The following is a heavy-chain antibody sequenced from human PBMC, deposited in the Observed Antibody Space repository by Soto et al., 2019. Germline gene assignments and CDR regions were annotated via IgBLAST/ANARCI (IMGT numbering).Heavy chain of an antibody. V-gene: IGHV4-30-2*01. CDR2: IYHSGST. CDR3: ARSGEAASDFDY. J-gene: IGHJ4*02. D-gene: IGHD6-13*01. Sequence: SESLAIACAFSGGSIMSGGYSWSWIRQPPGKGLEWIGYIYHSGSTYYNPSLKSRVTISVDRSKNQFSLKLSSVTAADTAVYYCARSGEAASDFDYWGQGTLVTVSS. CDR1: GGSIMSGGYS.